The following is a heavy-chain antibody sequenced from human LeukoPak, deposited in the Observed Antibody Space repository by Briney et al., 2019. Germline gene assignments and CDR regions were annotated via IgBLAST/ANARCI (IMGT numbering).Heavy chain of an antibody. CDR3: ARVRQPLEWYFYY. CDR2: IWFDGNNK. Sequence: PGGSLRLSCAASGFTFSAYGMHWVRQAPGKGLEWVAAIWFDGNNKYYADSVKGRFTISRDNSKNTLYLQMDSLRVEDTAVYYCARVRQPLEWYFYYWGWGTLVTVSS. D-gene: IGHD1-1*01. CDR1: GFTFSAYG. J-gene: IGHJ4*02. V-gene: IGHV3-33*01.